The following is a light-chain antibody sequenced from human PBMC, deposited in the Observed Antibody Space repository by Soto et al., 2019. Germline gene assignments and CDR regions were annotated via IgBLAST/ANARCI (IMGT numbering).Light chain of an antibody. Sequence: IVLTQSPGTLSLSPWERATLSCRASQSVSNNYLAWYQQKPGQAPRLLIYGASNRATGIPDRFSGSGSGTAFPLTISRLEPEDFAVYYCQQYGSSGTFGQGTKVDIK. CDR3: QQYGSSGT. V-gene: IGKV3-20*01. CDR1: QSVSNNY. J-gene: IGKJ1*01. CDR2: GAS.